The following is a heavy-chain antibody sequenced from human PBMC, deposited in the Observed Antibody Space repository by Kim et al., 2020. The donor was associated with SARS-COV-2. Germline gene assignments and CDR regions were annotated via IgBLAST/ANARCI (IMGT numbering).Heavy chain of an antibody. V-gene: IGHV4-34*01. CDR3: ARAKRSIAAVRYFDY. D-gene: IGHD6-6*01. Sequence: PSLKSRVTISVDTSKNQCSLKMSSVTAADTAVYYCARAKRSIAAVRYFDYWGQGTLVTVSS. J-gene: IGHJ4*02.